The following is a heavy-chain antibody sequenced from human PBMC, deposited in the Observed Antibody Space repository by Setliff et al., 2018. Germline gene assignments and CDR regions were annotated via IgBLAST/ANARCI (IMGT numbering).Heavy chain of an antibody. CDR3: VCFSWRGCSGDTCYSGDDSFDM. Sequence: GGSLRLSCAASGFTFSTYGMHWVRQAPGKGLEWVAYIWYDGSNKYYVYSVKGRFTVSRDNSKDTLYLQMNSLRVEDSAIYYCVCFSWRGCSGDTCYSGDDSFDMWGQGTEVTVSS. V-gene: IGHV3-30*02. J-gene: IGHJ3*02. CDR2: IWYDGSNK. CDR1: GFTFSTYG. D-gene: IGHD2-15*01.